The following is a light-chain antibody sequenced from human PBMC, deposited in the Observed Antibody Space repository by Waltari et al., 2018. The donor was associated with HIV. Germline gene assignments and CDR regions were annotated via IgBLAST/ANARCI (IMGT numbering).Light chain of an antibody. V-gene: IGLV2-14*01. J-gene: IGLJ1*01. CDR1: SIDVGAHNY. CDR2: EVG. Sequence: QSALTQPASVSGSPGQSITISCTGTSIDVGAHNYVSWYQQHPGKAPKLLLYEVGHRPSVVSNRFSGSKSGNTASLTISGLLAEDEADYYCCSYTSSAYVFGTGTKVTVL. CDR3: CSYTSSAYV.